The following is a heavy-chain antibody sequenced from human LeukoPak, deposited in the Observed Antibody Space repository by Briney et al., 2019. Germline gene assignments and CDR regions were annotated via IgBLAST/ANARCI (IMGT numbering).Heavy chain of an antibody. CDR3: ARETGNRFDP. J-gene: IGHJ5*02. CDR2: INHSGST. D-gene: IGHD3-10*01. Sequence: SETLSLTCAVYGGSFSGYYWSWIRQPPGKGLEWIGEINHSGSTNYNPSLKSRVTISVDTSKNQFSLKLSSVTPADTAVYYCARETGNRFDPWGQGTLFTVSS. CDR1: GGSFSGYY. V-gene: IGHV4-34*01.